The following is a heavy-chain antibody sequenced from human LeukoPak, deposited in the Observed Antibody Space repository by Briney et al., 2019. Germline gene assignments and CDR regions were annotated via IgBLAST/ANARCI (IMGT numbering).Heavy chain of an antibody. CDR3: ARGVLVYYYYMDV. J-gene: IGHJ6*03. CDR1: GFIFSTSS. V-gene: IGHV3-48*01. D-gene: IGHD1-1*01. CDR2: ISTVTSTT. Sequence: GGSLRLSCAASGFIFSTSSMNWVRQAPGKGLEWVAHISTVTSTTHYADSVRGRFTISRDNAKNSLYLQLNSLRAEDTAAYYCARGVLVYYYYMDVWGKGTTVTVSS.